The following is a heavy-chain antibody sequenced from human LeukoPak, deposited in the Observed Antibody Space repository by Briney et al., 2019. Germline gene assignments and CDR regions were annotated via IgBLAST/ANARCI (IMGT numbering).Heavy chain of an antibody. CDR3: AGTTVTRSGGDY. CDR2: IYYSGST. CDR1: GGSIRSYY. V-gene: IGHV4-59*01. Sequence: SETLSLTCTVSGGSIRSYYWSWIRQPPGKGLEWIGYIYYSGSTNYNPSLKSRVTISVDTSKNQFSLKLSSVTAADTAVYYCAGTTVTRSGGDYWGQGTLVTVSS. J-gene: IGHJ4*02. D-gene: IGHD4-17*01.